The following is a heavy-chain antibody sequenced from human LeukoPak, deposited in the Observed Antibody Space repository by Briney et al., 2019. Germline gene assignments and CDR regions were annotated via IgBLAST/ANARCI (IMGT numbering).Heavy chain of an antibody. CDR2: IIPIFGTA. V-gene: IGHV1-69*13. D-gene: IGHD3-3*01. CDR1: GGTFSSYA. J-gene: IGHJ6*03. CDR3: ARATLYDFWSGYSCYYYMDV. Sequence: SVKVSCKASGGTFSSYAISWVRQAPGQGLEWMGGIIPIFGTANYAQKFQGRVTITADESTSTAYMELSSLRSEDTAVYYCARATLYDFWSGYSCYYYMDVWGKGTTVTVSS.